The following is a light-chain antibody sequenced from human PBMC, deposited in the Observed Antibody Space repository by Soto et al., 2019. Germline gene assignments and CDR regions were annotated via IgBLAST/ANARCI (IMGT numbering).Light chain of an antibody. V-gene: IGKV3-15*01. CDR3: QQYNNWPPYT. J-gene: IGKJ2*01. CDR2: GAS. Sequence: EIVMTQSPATLSVSPGERATLSCRASQSVSSNLAWYQQKPGQAPRLLIYGASTRATGIPARFSGSGSGTDVPLTIISLQSEDFAVYYCQQYNNWPPYTFGKGTKMEIK. CDR1: QSVSSN.